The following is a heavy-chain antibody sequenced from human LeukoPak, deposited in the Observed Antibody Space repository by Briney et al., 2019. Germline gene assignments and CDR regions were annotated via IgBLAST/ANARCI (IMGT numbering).Heavy chain of an antibody. CDR3: ARDGRGYSYGLSYLYMDV. Sequence: GGSLRLSCAASGFTVSSNYMSWVRQAPGKGLEWVSVIYSGGSTYYADSVKGRFATSRDNSKNTVYLQMNNLRAEDTAVYYCARDGRGYSYGLSYLYMDVWGKGTTVTISS. CDR2: IYSGGST. CDR1: GFTVSSNY. J-gene: IGHJ6*03. D-gene: IGHD5-12*01. V-gene: IGHV3-53*01.